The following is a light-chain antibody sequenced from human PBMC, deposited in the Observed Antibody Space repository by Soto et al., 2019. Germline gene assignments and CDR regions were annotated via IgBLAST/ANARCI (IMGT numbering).Light chain of an antibody. CDR1: SSNIGAGYD. V-gene: IGLV1-40*01. CDR2: GHS. J-gene: IGLJ2*01. Sequence: QSVLTQPPSVSGAPGQTVTISCTGSSSNIGAGYDVHWYQQLPGTAPKLLIYGHSNRPSGVPDRFSGSKSGTSASLAITGLQAEDEADYYCQSYDSSLSAPVVFGGGTKLTVL. CDR3: QSYDSSLSAPVV.